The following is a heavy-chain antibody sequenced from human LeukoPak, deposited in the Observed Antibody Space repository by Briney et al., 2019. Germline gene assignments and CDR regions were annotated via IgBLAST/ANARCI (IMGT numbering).Heavy chain of an antibody. Sequence: RGESLKISCKGSGSSFTKNWIAWVRQMPGKGLEWMGIIYPGDSDTRYSPSFQGQVTISADKSISTAYLQWSSLKASDTAMYYCARVLLSYYYGSGRVPYYYYYYMDVWGKGTTVTVSS. CDR3: ARVLLSYYYGSGRVPYYYYYYMDV. D-gene: IGHD3-10*01. J-gene: IGHJ6*03. CDR1: GSSFTKNW. V-gene: IGHV5-51*01. CDR2: IYPGDSDT.